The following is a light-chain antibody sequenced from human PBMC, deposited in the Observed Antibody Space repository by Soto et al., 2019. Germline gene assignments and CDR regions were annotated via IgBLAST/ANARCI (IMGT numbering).Light chain of an antibody. CDR3: QQYSSYWT. CDR1: QDLDNW. Sequence: ILMSQSPSSLSASVGDRVTITCRASQDLDNWLAGYQQKPGKAPQLLIYRSSTLKTGVPSRFSGFGSGTEYTLTINGLQPDDFATYYCQQYSSYWTFGQGTTVEI. V-gene: IGKV1-5*03. J-gene: IGKJ1*01. CDR2: RSS.